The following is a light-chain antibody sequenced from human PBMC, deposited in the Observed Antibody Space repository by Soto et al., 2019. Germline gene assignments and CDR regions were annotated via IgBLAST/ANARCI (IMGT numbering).Light chain of an antibody. Sequence: DIQMTQSPSTLSASVGDRVTITCRASQSISSWLAWYQQKPGKAPKLLISDASSLESGVPSRFSGSGSGTEFTRTIRRLQPYDCATDTCQQYKSYPWTFGHGTKVEIK. CDR2: DAS. V-gene: IGKV1-5*01. CDR3: QQYKSYPWT. CDR1: QSISSW. J-gene: IGKJ1*01.